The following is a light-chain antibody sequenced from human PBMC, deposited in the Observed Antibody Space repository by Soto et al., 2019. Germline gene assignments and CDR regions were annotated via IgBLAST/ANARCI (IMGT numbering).Light chain of an antibody. CDR3: QQYCSSPART. V-gene: IGKV3-20*01. CDR2: GPS. J-gene: IGKJ1*01. Sequence: EIVLTQSPGTLSLSPGERATLPCRASQSVSSSYLSWYQQKPGQAPMLLIYGPSSSATSIPDRFSGSGSWTDFTLTISRLEAEEFAVYCCQQYCSSPARTFGQETKVEIK. CDR1: QSVSSSY.